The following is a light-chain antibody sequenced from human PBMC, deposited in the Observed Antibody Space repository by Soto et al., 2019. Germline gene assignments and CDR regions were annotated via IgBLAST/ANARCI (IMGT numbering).Light chain of an antibody. Sequence: DIQMTQSPSSLSASVGDRVTITCRASQSISSYLNWYQQKPGKAPKLLIYAASSLQSGVPSRFSGSGSGTDFSLPVSSAHPEDFATYFCQQSYSTRQTFGQGTKREIK. CDR1: QSISSY. V-gene: IGKV1-39*01. CDR3: QQSYSTRQT. CDR2: AAS. J-gene: IGKJ2*01.